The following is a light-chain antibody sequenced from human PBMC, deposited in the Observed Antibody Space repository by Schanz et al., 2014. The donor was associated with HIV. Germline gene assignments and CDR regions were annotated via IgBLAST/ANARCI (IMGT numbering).Light chain of an antibody. V-gene: IGKV1-5*03. CDR1: QSISSW. Sequence: DIQMTQSPSTLSASVGDRVTITCRASQSISSWLAWYQQKPGKAPKLLIYKASSLESGVPSRFSGSGSGTEFTLTISSLQPDDFATYYCQHLGTFCQGTKVEIK. CDR2: KAS. CDR3: QHLGT. J-gene: IGKJ1*01.